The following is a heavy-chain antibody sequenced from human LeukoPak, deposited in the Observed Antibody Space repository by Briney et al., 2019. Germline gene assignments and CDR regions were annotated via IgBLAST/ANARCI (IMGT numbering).Heavy chain of an antibody. D-gene: IGHD5-18*01. Sequence: SETLSLTCTVSGGFISSSSYYWGWIRQPPGKGLEWIGSIYYSGSTYYNPSLKSRVTISVDTSKNQFSLKLSSVTAADTAVYYCASLVDTAMDIFWGQGTLVTVSS. V-gene: IGHV4-39*01. CDR2: IYYSGST. J-gene: IGHJ4*02. CDR3: ASLVDTAMDIF. CDR1: GGFISSSSYY.